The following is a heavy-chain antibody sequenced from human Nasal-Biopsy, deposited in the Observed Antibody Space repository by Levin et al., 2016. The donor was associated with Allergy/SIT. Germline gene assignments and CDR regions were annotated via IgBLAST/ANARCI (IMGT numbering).Heavy chain of an antibody. J-gene: IGHJ4*02. D-gene: IGHD3-9*01. V-gene: IGHV4-4*08. Sequence: SETLSLTCSVSGAAMNSYYWNWVRQPPGKGLEWIGYIRTNGRSDSHPSLKSRVTMSIDASTTQFSLQVKSLTAADTAVYYCVGEGLLTGTIWWGQGRLVSVSS. CDR2: IRTNGRS. CDR1: GAAMNSYY. CDR3: VGEGLLTGTIW.